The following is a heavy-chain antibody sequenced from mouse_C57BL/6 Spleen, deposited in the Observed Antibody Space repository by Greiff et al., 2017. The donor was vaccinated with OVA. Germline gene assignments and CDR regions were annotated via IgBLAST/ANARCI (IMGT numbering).Heavy chain of an antibody. V-gene: IGHV1-19*01. CDR1: GYTFTDYY. J-gene: IGHJ4*01. CDR2: INPYNGGT. Sequence: EVQLQQSGPVLVKPGASVKMSCKASGYTFTDYYMNWVKQSHGKSLEWIGVINPYNGGTSYNQKIKGKATLTVDKSSSTAYMDLNSLTSEASAVYYCARRISYAMDYWGQGTSVTVSS. CDR3: ARRISYAMDY.